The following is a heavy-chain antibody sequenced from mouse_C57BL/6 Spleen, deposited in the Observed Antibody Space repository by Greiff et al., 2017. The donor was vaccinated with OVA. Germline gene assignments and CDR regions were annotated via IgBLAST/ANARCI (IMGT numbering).Heavy chain of an antibody. Sequence: EVQLQQSGPGLVKPSQSLSLTCSVTGYSITSGYYWNWIRQFPGNKLEWMGYISYDGSNNYNPSLKNRISITRDTSKNQFFLKLNSVTTEDTATYYCARDSTGTGWFAYWGQGTLVTVSA. CDR3: ARDSTGTGWFAY. V-gene: IGHV3-6*01. D-gene: IGHD4-1*02. CDR1: GYSITSGYY. CDR2: ISYDGSN. J-gene: IGHJ3*01.